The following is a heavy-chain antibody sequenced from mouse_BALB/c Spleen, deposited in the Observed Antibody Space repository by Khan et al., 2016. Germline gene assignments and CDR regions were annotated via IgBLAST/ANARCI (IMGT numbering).Heavy chain of an antibody. Sequence: QVQLQQSGAELVRPGSSVKISCKASDYAFSNYWMNWVKQRPGQGLEWIGQIYPGDGDTNYNGKFKGKATLTADKSSSTVYMQLSSLTSEDAAVYVCARGILLRLFYAMDYWGQGTSVTVSS. J-gene: IGHJ4*01. CDR3: ARGILLRLFYAMDY. D-gene: IGHD6-2*01. CDR1: DYAFSNYW. CDR2: IYPGDGDT. V-gene: IGHV1-80*01.